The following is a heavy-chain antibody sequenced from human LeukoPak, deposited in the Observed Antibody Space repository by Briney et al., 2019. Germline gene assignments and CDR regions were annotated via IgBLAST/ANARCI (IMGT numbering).Heavy chain of an antibody. J-gene: IGHJ4*02. CDR2: INHSGST. D-gene: IGHD5-24*01. V-gene: IGHV4-34*01. Sequence: PSETLSLTCAVYGGSFSGYYWSWIRQPPGKGLEWIGEINHSGSTSYNPSLKSRVTISVDTSKNQFSLKLSSVTAADTAVNYCARERDGYSLDYWGQGTLVTVSS. CDR3: ARERDGYSLDY. CDR1: GGSFSGYY.